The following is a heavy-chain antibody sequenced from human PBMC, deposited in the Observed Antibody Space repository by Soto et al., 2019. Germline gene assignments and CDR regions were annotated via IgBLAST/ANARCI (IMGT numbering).Heavy chain of an antibody. V-gene: IGHV3-30*18. CDR2: ISYDGSNK. CDR1: GFTFSSYG. Sequence: GGSLRLSCAASGFTFSSYGMHWVRQAPGKGLEWVAVISYDGSNKYYADSVKGRFTISRDNSKNTLYLQMNSLRAEDTAVYYCAKDSGPGSSSWSGVTYNYYGMDVWCQGTTVTVSS. J-gene: IGHJ6*02. CDR3: AKDSGPGSSSWSGVTYNYYGMDV. D-gene: IGHD6-13*01.